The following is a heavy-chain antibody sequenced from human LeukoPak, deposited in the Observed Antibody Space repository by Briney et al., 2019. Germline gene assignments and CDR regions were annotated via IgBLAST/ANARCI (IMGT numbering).Heavy chain of an antibody. CDR3: ARHYYDRSGYYPNDN. D-gene: IGHD3-22*01. V-gene: IGHV4-59*08. CDR1: GGSISGYY. J-gene: IGHJ4*02. Sequence: SETLSLTCTVSGGSISGYYWSWFRQPPGKGLEWIGYIYYSGSTNYNPSLKSRVTISVDTSKNQFSLKLSSVTAADAAVYYCARHYYDRSGYYPNDNWGQGTLVTVSS. CDR2: IYYSGST.